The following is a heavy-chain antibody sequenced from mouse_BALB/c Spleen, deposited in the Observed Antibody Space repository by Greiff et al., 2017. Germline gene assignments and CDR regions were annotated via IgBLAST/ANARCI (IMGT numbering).Heavy chain of an antibody. Sequence: EVQVVESGGGLVKPGGSLKLSCAASGFTFSSYAMSWVRQTPEKRLEWVASISSGGSTYYPDSVKGRFTISRDNARNILYLQMSSLRSEDTAMYYCAREAYYRYDGFAYWGQGTLVTVSA. CDR3: AREAYYRYDGFAY. V-gene: IGHV5-6-5*01. D-gene: IGHD2-14*01. CDR1: GFTFSSYA. J-gene: IGHJ3*01. CDR2: ISSGGST.